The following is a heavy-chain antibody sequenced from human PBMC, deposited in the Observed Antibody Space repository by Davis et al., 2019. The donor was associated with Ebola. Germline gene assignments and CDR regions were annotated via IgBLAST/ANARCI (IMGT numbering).Heavy chain of an antibody. V-gene: IGHV1-18*01. J-gene: IGHJ5*02. CDR1: GYTFTSYG. D-gene: IGHD1-1*01. Sequence: ASVKVSCKASGYTFTSYGISWVRQAPGQGLEWMGWISAYNGNTNYAQKLQGRVTMTTDTSTSTAYMELRSLRSDDTAVYYCARGPVQLERPPQDGWFDPWGQGTLVTVSS. CDR2: ISAYNGNT. CDR3: ARGPVQLERPPQDGWFDP.